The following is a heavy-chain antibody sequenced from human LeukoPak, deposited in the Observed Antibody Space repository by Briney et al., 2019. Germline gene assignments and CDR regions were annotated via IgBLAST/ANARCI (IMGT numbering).Heavy chain of an antibody. CDR2: TSGSGGST. Sequence: GGSLRLSCAASGFTSTNYAMSWVRQAPGEGLEWVSGTSGSGGSTYYADSVKGRFTISRDNSDNTLSLQLSSLRAEDTAVYYCVKDGYSSTWPYYFDYWGQGTLVTVSS. J-gene: IGHJ4*02. V-gene: IGHV3-23*01. CDR1: GFTSTNYA. D-gene: IGHD6-13*01. CDR3: VKDGYSSTWPYYFDY.